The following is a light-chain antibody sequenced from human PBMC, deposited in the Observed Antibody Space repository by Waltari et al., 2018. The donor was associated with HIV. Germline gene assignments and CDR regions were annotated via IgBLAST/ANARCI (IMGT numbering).Light chain of an antibody. CDR2: DAS. J-gene: IGKJ5*01. CDR1: QNVGRF. Sequence: EVVLTQSPATLSLSPGETATLSCTASQNVGRFLAWYQKKPGQAPRLLIHDASNRAPGVPARFSARAAGTDFTLTISSLEPEDFAVDYCQQRSNWPPITFGQGTRLEIK. CDR3: QQRSNWPPIT. V-gene: IGKV3-11*01.